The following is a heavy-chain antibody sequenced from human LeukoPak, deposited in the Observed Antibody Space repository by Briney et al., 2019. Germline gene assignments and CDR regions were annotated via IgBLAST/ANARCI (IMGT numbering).Heavy chain of an antibody. Sequence: SETLSLTCTVSGGSISSYYWSWIRQPPGKGLEWIGYIYYSGSTNYNPSLKSRVTISVDTSKNQFSLKLSSVTAADTAVYYCARDGLDDFWSGIGMDVWGQGTTVTVSS. D-gene: IGHD3-3*01. CDR1: GGSISSYY. CDR3: ARDGLDDFWSGIGMDV. V-gene: IGHV4-59*01. J-gene: IGHJ6*02. CDR2: IYYSGST.